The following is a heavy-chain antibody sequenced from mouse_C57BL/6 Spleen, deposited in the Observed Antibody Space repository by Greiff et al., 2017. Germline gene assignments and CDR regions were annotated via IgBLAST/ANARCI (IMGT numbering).Heavy chain of an antibody. CDR1: GYAFSSSW. J-gene: IGHJ3*01. CDR3: ARDYYGNYIAY. D-gene: IGHD2-1*01. V-gene: IGHV1-82*01. CDR2: IYPGDGDT. Sequence: VQLQQSGPELVKPGASVKISCKASGYAFSSSWMNWVKQRPGKGLEWIGRIYPGDGDTNYNGKFKGKATLTADKSSSTAYMQLSSLTSEDSAVYFCARDYYGNYIAYWGQGTLVTVSA.